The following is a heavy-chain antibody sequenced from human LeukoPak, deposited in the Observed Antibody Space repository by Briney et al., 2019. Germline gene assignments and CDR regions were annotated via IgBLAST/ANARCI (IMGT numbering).Heavy chain of an antibody. J-gene: IGHJ1*01. CDR2: IKSDGRT. V-gene: IGHV3-74*01. CDR3: ARAPSEIGGYYPEYFRH. CDR1: GFTLSSYW. Sequence: GGSLRLSCAASGFTLSSYWMHWVRQAPGKGLVWVSRIKSDGRTNYADSVKGRFTISRDNAKNTVSLQMNSLRAEDTGVYHCARAPSEIGGYYPEYFRHWGQGTLVIVSS. D-gene: IGHD3-22*01.